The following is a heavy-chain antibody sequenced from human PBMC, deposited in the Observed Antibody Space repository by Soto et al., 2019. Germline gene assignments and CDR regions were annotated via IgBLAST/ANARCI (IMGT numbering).Heavy chain of an antibody. D-gene: IGHD6-19*01. CDR3: ARGVPTRIAVAGPNV. CDR2: INSDGSST. Sequence: AGGSLRLSCAASGFTFSSYWMHWVRQAPGKGLVWVSRINSDGSSTSYADSVKGRFTISRDNAKNTLYLQMNSLRAEDTVVYYCARGVPTRIAVAGPNVWGQGTLVTVSS. J-gene: IGHJ4*02. V-gene: IGHV3-74*01. CDR1: GFTFSSYW.